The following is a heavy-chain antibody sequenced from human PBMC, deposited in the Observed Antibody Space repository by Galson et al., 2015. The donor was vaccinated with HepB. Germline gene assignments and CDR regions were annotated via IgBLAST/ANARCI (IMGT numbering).Heavy chain of an antibody. D-gene: IGHD6-6*01. J-gene: IGHJ4*02. Sequence: SLRLSCAASGFTFKTYTINWVRQPPGKGLEWVSSITPDGADIYYAASVKPRFTPPSDPSNTSVFSHMNSLRGDDTALYFSARDPGRLGARPCDFWGQGTQVTVSS. V-gene: IGHV3-21*06. CDR1: GFTFKTYT. CDR2: ITPDGADI. CDR3: ARDPGRLGARPCDF.